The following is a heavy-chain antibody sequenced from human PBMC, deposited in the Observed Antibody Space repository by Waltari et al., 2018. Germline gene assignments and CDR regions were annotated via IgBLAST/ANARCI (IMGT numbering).Heavy chain of an antibody. V-gene: IGHV3-23*04. CDR1: GFTFSSYA. CDR3: AKDHLSSGYVSIFDY. D-gene: IGHD3-22*01. J-gene: IGHJ4*02. Sequence: EVQLVESGGGLVQPGGSLRLSCAASGFTFSSYAMSWVRQAPGKGVEGVLAIRGSGGSTYYADSVKGRFTISRDNSKNTLYLQMNSLRAEDTAVYYCAKDHLSSGYVSIFDYWGQGTLVTVSS. CDR2: IRGSGGST.